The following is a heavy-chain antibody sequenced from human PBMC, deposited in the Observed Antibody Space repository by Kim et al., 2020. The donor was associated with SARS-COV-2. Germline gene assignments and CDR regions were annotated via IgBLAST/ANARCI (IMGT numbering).Heavy chain of an antibody. CDR2: IYYSGST. D-gene: IGHD6-13*01. Sequence: SETLSLTCTVSGGSISSYYWSWIRQPPGKGLEWIGYIYYSGSTNYNPSLKSRVTISVDTSKNQFSLKLSSVTAADTAVYYCARGIAAIDYWGQGTLVTVSS. CDR1: GGSISSYY. CDR3: ARGIAAIDY. V-gene: IGHV4-59*13. J-gene: IGHJ4*02.